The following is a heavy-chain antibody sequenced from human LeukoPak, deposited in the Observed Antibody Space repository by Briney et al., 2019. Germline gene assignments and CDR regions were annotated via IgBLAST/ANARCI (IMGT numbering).Heavy chain of an antibody. CDR1: GFTFSSYW. D-gene: IGHD5-12*01. Sequence: GGSLRLSCAASGFTFSSYWMSWVRQAPRKGLEWVANIKQDGSEKFYVDSVKGRFTISRDNAKNSLYLQMNSLRAEDTAVYYCARDSLYIWWLPNYWGQGTLVTVSS. CDR2: IKQDGSEK. J-gene: IGHJ4*02. CDR3: ARDSLYIWWLPNY. V-gene: IGHV3-7*05.